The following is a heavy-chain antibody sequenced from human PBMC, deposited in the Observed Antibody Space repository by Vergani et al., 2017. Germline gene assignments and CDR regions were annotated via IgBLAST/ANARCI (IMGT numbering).Heavy chain of an antibody. J-gene: IGHJ6*02. V-gene: IGHV3-21*01. CDR3: ARDHEDNIRVHYYGMDF. CDR2: ISSSSSYI. CDR1: GFTFSSYS. D-gene: IGHD2/OR15-2a*01. Sequence: EVQLVESGGGLVKPGGSLRLSCAASGFTFSSYSMNWVRQAPGKGLEWVSSISSSSSYIYYADSVKGRFTISRDNAKNSLYLQMNSLRAEDTAVYYCARDHEDNIRVHYYGMDFWGQGTTVTVSS.